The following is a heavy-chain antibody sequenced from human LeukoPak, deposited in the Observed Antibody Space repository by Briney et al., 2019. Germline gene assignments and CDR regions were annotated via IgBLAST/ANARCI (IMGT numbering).Heavy chain of an antibody. CDR2: IYTRGST. Sequence: SETLSLTCTVSGGSINNYYWSWIRQPAGKGLEWIGGIYTRGSTNYNPSLKSRVTMSVDTSKNQFSLKLSSVTAADTAVYYCARGRYCSADICSGGDAFDIWGQGTMVSVSS. D-gene: IGHD2-15*01. CDR3: ARGRYCSADICSGGDAFDI. J-gene: IGHJ3*02. CDR1: GGSINNYY. V-gene: IGHV4-4*07.